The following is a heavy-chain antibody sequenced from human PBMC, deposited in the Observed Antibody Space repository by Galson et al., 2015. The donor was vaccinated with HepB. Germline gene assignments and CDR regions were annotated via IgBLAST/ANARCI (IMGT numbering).Heavy chain of an antibody. CDR2: INHSGST. Sequence: SETLSLTCAVYGGSFSGYYWSWIRQPPGKGLEWIGEINHSGSTNYNPSLKSRVTISVDTSKNQFSLKLSSVTAADTAVYYCARGRVVVVAATGFPKPNWFDPWGQGTLVTVSS. V-gene: IGHV4-34*01. CDR3: ARGRVVVVAATGFPKPNWFDP. D-gene: IGHD2-15*01. J-gene: IGHJ5*02. CDR1: GGSFSGYY.